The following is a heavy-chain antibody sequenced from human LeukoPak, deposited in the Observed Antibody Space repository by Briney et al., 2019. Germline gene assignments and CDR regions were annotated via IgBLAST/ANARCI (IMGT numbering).Heavy chain of an antibody. V-gene: IGHV3-30*04. CDR3: AELGITMIGGV. CDR2: ISFDGTDA. J-gene: IGHJ6*04. CDR1: GFTFSSYA. Sequence: GGSLRLSCAASGFTFSSYAIHWVRQAPGKGLEWVAVISFDGTDAFYADSVKGRFTISRDNSKNTLYLQMNSLRAEDTAVYYCAELGITMIGGVWGKGTTVTISS. D-gene: IGHD3-10*02.